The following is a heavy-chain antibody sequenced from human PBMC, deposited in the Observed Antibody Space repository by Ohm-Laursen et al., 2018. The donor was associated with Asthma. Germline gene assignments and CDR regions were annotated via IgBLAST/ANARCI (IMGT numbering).Heavy chain of an antibody. CDR1: GGSISSYY. D-gene: IGHD3-3*01. J-gene: IGHJ4*02. V-gene: IGHV4-59*01. CDR2: TYYSGST. CDR3: ARDSTIFGGGFGY. Sequence: TLSLTCTVSGGSISSYYWSWIRQPPGKGLEWIGYTYYSGSTNYNPSLKSRVTISVDTSKNQFSLKLSSVTAADTAVYYCARDSTIFGGGFGYWGQGTLVTVSS.